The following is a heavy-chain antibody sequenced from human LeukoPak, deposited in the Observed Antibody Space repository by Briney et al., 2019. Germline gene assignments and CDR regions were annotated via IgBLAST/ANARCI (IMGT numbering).Heavy chain of an antibody. J-gene: IGHJ4*02. D-gene: IGHD4-17*01. CDR3: ARVNGDYVEYFDY. Sequence: GGSLRLSCAASRFTFRRYAMSWVRQAPGKGLEWVSAISGSGGTTYYADSVKGRFTISRDNSKTTLYLQMNSLRAEDTAVYYCARVNGDYVEYFDYWGQGTLVTVSS. CDR2: ISGSGGTT. CDR1: RFTFRRYA. V-gene: IGHV3-23*01.